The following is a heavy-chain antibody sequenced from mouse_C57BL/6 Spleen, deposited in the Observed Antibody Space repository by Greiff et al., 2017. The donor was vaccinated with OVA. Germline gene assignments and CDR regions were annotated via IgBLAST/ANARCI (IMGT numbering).Heavy chain of an antibody. D-gene: IGHD1-1*01. CDR3: ARSAPYYSSDYYAMDY. V-gene: IGHV1-50*01. CDR2: IDPSDSYT. Sequence: QVQLQQPGAELVKPGASVKLSCKASGYTFTSYWMQWVKQRPGQGLEWIGEIDPSDSYTNYNQKFKGKATLTVDTSSSTAYMQLSSLTSEDSAVYYGARSAPYYSSDYYAMDYWGQGTSVTVSS. CDR1: GYTFTSYW. J-gene: IGHJ4*01.